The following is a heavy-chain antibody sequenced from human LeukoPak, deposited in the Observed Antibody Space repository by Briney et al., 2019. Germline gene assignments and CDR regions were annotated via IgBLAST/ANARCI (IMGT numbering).Heavy chain of an antibody. CDR3: ARDANRLPDY. J-gene: IGHJ4*02. V-gene: IGHV3-33*08. CDR1: GFTFSSYG. CDR2: IWYDGSNK. Sequence: PGGSLRLSCAASGFTFSSYGMHWVRQAPGKGPEWVAVIWYDGSNKYYADSVKGRFTISRDNSKSTLYLQMNSLRAEDTAVYYCARDANRLPDYWGQGTLVTVSS. D-gene: IGHD4/OR15-4a*01.